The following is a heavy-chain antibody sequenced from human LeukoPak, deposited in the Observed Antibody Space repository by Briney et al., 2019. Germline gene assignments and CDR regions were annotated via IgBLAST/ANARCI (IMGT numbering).Heavy chain of an antibody. J-gene: IGHJ4*02. V-gene: IGHV3-66*01. CDR3: ARDYSSSLGLDY. CDR2: FFSDGST. Sequence: GGSLRLSCAASRFTFSYFAMHWVRQAPGKGLEWASVFFSDGSTYYADSVKGRFTISRDDSKNTLYLQMNSLRAEDTAVYYCARDYSSSLGLDYWGQGTLVTVSS. D-gene: IGHD6-13*01. CDR1: RFTFSYFA.